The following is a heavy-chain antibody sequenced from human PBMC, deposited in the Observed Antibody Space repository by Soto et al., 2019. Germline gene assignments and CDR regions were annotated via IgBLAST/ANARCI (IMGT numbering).Heavy chain of an antibody. Sequence: GSLRLSGAGSGFTLSDHYIDWVRQAPGKGLEWVGRSRDKAQGYSTAYAASVKGRFTTSRDESKNSVYLQMNSLKTEDTAVYYCAMIPVDTYMIYWFDPWGQGTLVTVSS. V-gene: IGHV3-72*01. CDR2: SRDKAQGYST. CDR3: AMIPVDTYMIYWFDP. J-gene: IGHJ5*01. D-gene: IGHD3-16*01. CDR1: GFTLSDHY.